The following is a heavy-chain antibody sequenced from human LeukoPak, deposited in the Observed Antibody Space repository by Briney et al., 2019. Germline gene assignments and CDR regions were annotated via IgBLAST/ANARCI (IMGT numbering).Heavy chain of an antibody. J-gene: IGHJ4*02. V-gene: IGHV3-9*01. CDR1: GFTFDDYA. D-gene: IGHD4-17*01. CDR2: ISWNSGSI. Sequence: PGGSLRLSCAASGFTFDDYAMHWVRQAPGKGLEWVSGISWNSGSIGYADSVKGRFTISRGNAKNSLYLQMNSLRAEDTAVYYCAKTPPRGYGEPMGYWGQGTLVTVSS. CDR3: AKTPPRGYGEPMGY.